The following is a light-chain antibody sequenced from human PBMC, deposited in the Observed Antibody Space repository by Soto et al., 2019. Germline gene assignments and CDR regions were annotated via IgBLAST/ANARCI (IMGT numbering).Light chain of an antibody. Sequence: QSALTQPPSASGSPGQSVTISCTGTSSDVGGYNYGSWYQQHPGKAPTLMIYEVSKRPSGCPDRFSGSKSVNTASLTVSGLQAEDEADYYCSSYAGSSTYVVGTGTKVTVL. CDR1: SSDVGGYNY. CDR3: SSYAGSSTYV. J-gene: IGLJ1*01. CDR2: EVS. V-gene: IGLV2-8*01.